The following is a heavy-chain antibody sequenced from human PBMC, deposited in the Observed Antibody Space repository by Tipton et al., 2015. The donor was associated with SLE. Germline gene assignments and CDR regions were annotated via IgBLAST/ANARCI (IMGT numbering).Heavy chain of an antibody. CDR3: ARVPAVDTATGRYMDV. D-gene: IGHD5-18*01. Sequence: TLSLTCTVSSYSISSGYYWGWIRQPPGKGLEWIGSIYHSGSTYYNPSLKSRVTISVDTSKNQFSLKLSSVTAADTAVYYCARVPAVDTATGRYMDVWGKGTTVTVSS. J-gene: IGHJ6*03. CDR1: SYSISSGYY. V-gene: IGHV4-38-2*02. CDR2: IYHSGST.